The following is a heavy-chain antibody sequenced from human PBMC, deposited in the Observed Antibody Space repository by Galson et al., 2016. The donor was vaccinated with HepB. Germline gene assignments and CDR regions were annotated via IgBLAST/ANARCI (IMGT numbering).Heavy chain of an antibody. Sequence: PALVKPTQTLTLTCTFSGFSLNTSGVGVGWIRQPPGKALEWLALIYWEGGNHSSPSLRDRLTIARGTSGDQVILTMTKMDPVATATYYCAHRITVFGVVTWFGPWGQGTPVTVSS. CDR2: IYWEGGN. V-gene: IGHV2-5*02. CDR1: GFSLNTSGVG. J-gene: IGHJ5*02. CDR3: AHRITVFGVVTWFGP. D-gene: IGHD3-3*01.